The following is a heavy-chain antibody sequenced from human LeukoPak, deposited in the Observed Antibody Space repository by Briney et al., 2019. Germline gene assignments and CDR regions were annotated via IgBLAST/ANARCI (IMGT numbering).Heavy chain of an antibody. CDR3: AKGRGITIFGVVLPVDY. Sequence: PGGSLRLSCAASGFTFSSYAMSWVRQAPGKGLEWVSAISGSDGSTYYADSVKGRFTISRDNSKNTLYLQMNSLRAEDTAVYYCAKGRGITIFGVVLPVDYWGQGTLVTVSS. CDR2: ISGSDGST. CDR1: GFTFSSYA. D-gene: IGHD3-3*01. V-gene: IGHV3-23*01. J-gene: IGHJ4*02.